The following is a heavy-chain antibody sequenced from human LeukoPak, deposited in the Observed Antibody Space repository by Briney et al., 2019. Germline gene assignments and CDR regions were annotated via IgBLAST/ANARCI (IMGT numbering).Heavy chain of an antibody. CDR1: GYTFTDYF. J-gene: IGHJ4*02. V-gene: IGHV1-2*02. CDR3: AREGTFGGNDY. D-gene: IGHD3-16*01. CDR2: INPNSGGT. Sequence: ASVKVSCKASGYTFTDYFMHWVRQAPGQGLEWMGWINPNSGGTNYAQKFQGRVTMTGDTSISTAYMELSRLRSDDTAMFYCAREGTFGGNDYWGQGTLVTVSS.